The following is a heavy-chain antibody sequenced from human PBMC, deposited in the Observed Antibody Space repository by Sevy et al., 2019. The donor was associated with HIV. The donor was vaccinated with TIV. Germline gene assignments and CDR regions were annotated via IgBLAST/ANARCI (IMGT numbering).Heavy chain of an antibody. J-gene: IGHJ4*02. D-gene: IGHD6-19*01. CDR1: GGSISSSSYY. Sequence: SETLSLTCTVSGGSISSSSYYWGWIRQPPGKGLEWIGSIYYSGSTYYNPSLKSRVTISVDTSKNQFSLKLSSVTAADTAVYYCARLTRDAVAGTCDYWGQGTLVTVSS. CDR2: IYYSGST. V-gene: IGHV4-39*01. CDR3: ARLTRDAVAGTCDY.